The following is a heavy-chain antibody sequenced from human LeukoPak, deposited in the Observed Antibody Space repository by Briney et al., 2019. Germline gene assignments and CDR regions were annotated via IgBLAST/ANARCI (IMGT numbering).Heavy chain of an antibody. Sequence: GGSLRLSCAASGFTFSSYSMNWVRQAPGKGLEWVSSISSSSSYIYYADSVKGRFTISRDNAKNSLYLQMNSLRAEDTAVYYCARDPTGACSGGSCYSWGQGTLVTVS. CDR3: ARDPTGACSGGSCYS. J-gene: IGHJ5*02. CDR2: ISSSSSYI. V-gene: IGHV3-21*01. D-gene: IGHD2-15*01. CDR1: GFTFSSYS.